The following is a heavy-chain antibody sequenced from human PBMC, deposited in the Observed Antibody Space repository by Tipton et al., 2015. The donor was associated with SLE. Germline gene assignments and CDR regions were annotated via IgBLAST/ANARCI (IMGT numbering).Heavy chain of an antibody. CDR3: AGLYDFWSGYRSDY. Sequence: TLSLTCAVSGYSISSGYYWGWIRQPPGKGLEWIGSIYHSGSTYYNPSLKSRVTISVDTSKNQFSLKLSSVTAADTAVYYCAGLYDFWSGYRSDYWGQGTLVTVSS. D-gene: IGHD3-3*01. V-gene: IGHV4-38-2*01. J-gene: IGHJ4*02. CDR2: IYHSGST. CDR1: GYSISSGYY.